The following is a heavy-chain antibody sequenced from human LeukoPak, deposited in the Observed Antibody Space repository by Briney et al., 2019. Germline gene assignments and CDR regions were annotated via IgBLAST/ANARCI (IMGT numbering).Heavy chain of an antibody. V-gene: IGHV3-33*01. Sequence: GRSLRLSCAASGFILNDYGMHWVRQAPGKGLEWVADIWFDKNQHFADSVKGRFAISRDNSKNTVYLQINSLRAEDTAVYYCARRGTYSPAGLDVWGQGTTVTVSS. CDR1: GFILNDYG. J-gene: IGHJ6*02. D-gene: IGHD1-26*01. CDR3: ARRGTYSPAGLDV. CDR2: IWFDKNQ.